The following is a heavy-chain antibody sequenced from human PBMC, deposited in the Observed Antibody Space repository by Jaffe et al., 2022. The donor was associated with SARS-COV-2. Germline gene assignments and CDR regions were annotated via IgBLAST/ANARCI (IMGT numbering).Heavy chain of an antibody. V-gene: IGHV1-2*02. CDR3: ATGGLEYQRSFYFDY. J-gene: IGHJ4*02. Sequence: QVQLVQSGAEVRKPGASVKVSCKASGYMFTGYYIHWVRQAPGQGLEWMGWINPNSGDTNYAQKFQGRVTMTRDTSVSTAYMEVNGLKSDDTAVFYCATGGLEYQRSFYFDYWGQGTLVTVSS. CDR2: INPNSGDT. D-gene: IGHD2-2*01. CDR1: GYMFTGYY.